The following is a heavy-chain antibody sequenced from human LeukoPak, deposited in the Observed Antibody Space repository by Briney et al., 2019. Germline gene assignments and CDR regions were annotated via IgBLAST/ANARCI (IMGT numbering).Heavy chain of an antibody. J-gene: IGHJ6*03. V-gene: IGHV4-59*01. D-gene: IGHD3-3*01. CDR1: GGSISSYY. CDR3: ARRYDFWSGYADYYYYMDV. Sequence: SETLSLTCTVSGGSISSYYWSWIRQPPGKGLEWIGYIYYSGSTNYNPSLESRVTISVDTSKNQFSLKLSSVTAADTAVYYCARRYDFWSGYADYYYYMDVWGKGTTVTVSS. CDR2: IYYSGST.